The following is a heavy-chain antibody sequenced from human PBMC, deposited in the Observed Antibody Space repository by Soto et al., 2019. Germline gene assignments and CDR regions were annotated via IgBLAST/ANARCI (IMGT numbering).Heavy chain of an antibody. V-gene: IGHV4-39*01. Sequence: SETLSLTCTVSGGSISSSSYYWGWIRQPPGKGREWIGSIYYSGSTYYNPSIKSRVTISVDTSKNQFSLKLSSVTAADTAVYYCASHDDILTAWFLDYWGQGTLVTVSS. J-gene: IGHJ4*02. CDR1: GGSISSSSYY. D-gene: IGHD3-9*01. CDR3: ASHDDILTAWFLDY. CDR2: IYYSGST.